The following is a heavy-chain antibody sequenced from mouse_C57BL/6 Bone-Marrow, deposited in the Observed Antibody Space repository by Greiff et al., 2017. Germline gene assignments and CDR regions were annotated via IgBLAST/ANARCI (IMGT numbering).Heavy chain of an antibody. Sequence: EVQLRQSGAELVRPGASVKLSCTASGFNIKDDYMHWVKQRPEQGLEWIGWIDPENGDTEYASKFQGKATITADTSSNTAYLQLSSLTSEDTAVYYCTTWATANYYAMDYWGQGTSGTVSS. CDR2: IDPENGDT. J-gene: IGHJ4*01. CDR3: TTWATANYYAMDY. V-gene: IGHV14-4*01. CDR1: GFNIKDDY. D-gene: IGHD1-2*01.